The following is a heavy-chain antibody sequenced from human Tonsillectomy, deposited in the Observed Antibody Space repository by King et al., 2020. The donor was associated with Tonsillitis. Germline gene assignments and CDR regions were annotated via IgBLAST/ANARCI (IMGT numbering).Heavy chain of an antibody. CDR1: GGSISSGGYY. D-gene: IGHD4-17*01. CDR3: AREPAYGDPFDY. V-gene: IGHV4-31*03. CDR2: IYYTGST. J-gene: IGHJ4*02. Sequence: VQLQESGPGLVKPSQTLSLTCTVSGGSISSGGYYWSWIRQHPGKGLEWIGYIYYTGSTYYNPSLKSRVTISVDTSKNHFSLKLSSVTAADTAVYYCAREPAYGDPFDYWGQGTLVTVPS.